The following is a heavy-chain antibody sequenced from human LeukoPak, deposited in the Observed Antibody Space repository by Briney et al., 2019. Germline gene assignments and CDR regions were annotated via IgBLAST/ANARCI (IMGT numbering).Heavy chain of an antibody. J-gene: IGHJ4*02. CDR3: ARLLTFSNSYYFDY. D-gene: IGHD3-16*01. CDR1: GYSFTSYW. Sequence: GESLKISCKGSGYSFTSYWIGRVRQMPGKGLEWMGIICPGDSDTRYSPSFQGQVTISADKSISTAYLQWSSLKASDTAMYYCARLLTFSNSYYFDYWGQGTLVTVSS. CDR2: ICPGDSDT. V-gene: IGHV5-51*01.